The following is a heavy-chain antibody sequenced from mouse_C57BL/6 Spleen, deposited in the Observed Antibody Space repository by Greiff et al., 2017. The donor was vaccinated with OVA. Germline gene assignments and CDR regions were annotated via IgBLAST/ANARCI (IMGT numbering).Heavy chain of an antibody. D-gene: IGHD1-1*01. V-gene: IGHV5-17*01. Sequence: EVKLVESGGGLVKPGGSLKLSCAASGFTFSDYGMHWVRQAPEKGLEWVAYISSGSSTIYYADTVKGRFTISRDNAMNTLFLQMTSLRSEDTAMYYCARTRSYYGSSYGYFDVWGTGTTVTVSS. CDR2: ISSGSSTI. J-gene: IGHJ1*03. CDR3: ARTRSYYGSSYGYFDV. CDR1: GFTFSDYG.